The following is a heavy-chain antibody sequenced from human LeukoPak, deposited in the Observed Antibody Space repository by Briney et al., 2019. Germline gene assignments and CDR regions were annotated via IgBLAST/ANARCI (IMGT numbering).Heavy chain of an antibody. CDR3: ARDEGYFQH. CDR2: ISSSGSTI. J-gene: IGHJ1*01. Sequence: PGGSLRLSCAASGFTFSSYTMNWVRHAPGKGLEWVSYISSSGSTIYYADSVKGRFTISRDNAKNSLYLQMNSLRAEDTAVYYCARDEGYFQHWGQGTLVTVSS. CDR1: GFTFSSYT. V-gene: IGHV3-48*04.